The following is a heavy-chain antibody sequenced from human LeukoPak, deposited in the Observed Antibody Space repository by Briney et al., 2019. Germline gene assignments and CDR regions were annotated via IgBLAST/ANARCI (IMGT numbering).Heavy chain of an antibody. Sequence: PSETLSLTCTVSGGSISSYYWSWIRQPPGKGLEWIGYIHYSGSTNYNPSLKSRVTISVDTSKDQFSLKLSSVTAADTAVYYCARGGSGYRVDSWGQGTLVTVSS. CDR2: IHYSGST. CDR1: GGSISSYY. J-gene: IGHJ4*02. CDR3: ARGGSGYRVDS. V-gene: IGHV4-59*01. D-gene: IGHD3-22*01.